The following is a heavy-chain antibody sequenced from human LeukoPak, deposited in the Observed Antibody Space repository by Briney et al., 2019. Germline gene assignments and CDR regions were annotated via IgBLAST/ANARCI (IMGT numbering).Heavy chain of an antibody. CDR2: ISSNSSST. CDR1: RFTFRSYI. J-gene: IGHJ4*02. Sequence: GGSLRLSRAPSRFTFRSYIMNWVRPAPGKGLAWVSYISSNSSSTYYADSVKGRFTISRDNAKHSLYLQMNSLRDEDTAVYYCAKEAGCGLDYWGQGTLVTVSS. D-gene: IGHD2-21*01. V-gene: IGHV3-48*02. CDR3: AKEAGCGLDY.